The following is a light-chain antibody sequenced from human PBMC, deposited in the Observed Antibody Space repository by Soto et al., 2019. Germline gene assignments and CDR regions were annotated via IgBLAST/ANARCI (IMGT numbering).Light chain of an antibody. CDR2: WQS. CDR1: QSVLYTSNNKNN. Sequence: DIVMTQSPDSLAVSLGERATINCKSSQSVLYTSNNKNNLAWYQQKPGQPPKLLIYWQSTRESGGPDRFSGGESGTEFTLALSGLRAQDVAVYYCHQRCTRPILFGPGTKVDIK. CDR3: HQRCTRPIL. J-gene: IGKJ3*01. V-gene: IGKV4-1*01.